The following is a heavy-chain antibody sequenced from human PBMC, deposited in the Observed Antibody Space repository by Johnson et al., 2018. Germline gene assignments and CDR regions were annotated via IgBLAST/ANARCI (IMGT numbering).Heavy chain of an antibody. Sequence: QVQLVQSGGGVVQPGRSLRLSCAASGFTFSNYGMHWVRQAPGKGLEWVAVIWDDGSNKYYADSVKGRFTISRDNSKNTLYLQMNSLRAEDTAVYYCAKGGDKWGYEDSSDIWGQGTMVTVSS. V-gene: IGHV3-33*06. CDR1: GFTFSNYG. D-gene: IGHD7-27*01. CDR3: AKGGDKWGYEDSSDI. J-gene: IGHJ3*02. CDR2: IWDDGSNK.